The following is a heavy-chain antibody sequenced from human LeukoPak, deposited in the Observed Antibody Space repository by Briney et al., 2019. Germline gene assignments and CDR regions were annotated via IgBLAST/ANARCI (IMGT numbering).Heavy chain of an antibody. D-gene: IGHD2-2*02. V-gene: IGHV4-39*01. CDR1: GGSISSSSYY. CDR3: ARNTPPHNAQPYYYYYYMDV. Sequence: PSETLSLTCTVSGGSISSSSYYWGWIRQPPGKGLEWIGSIYYSGSTYYNPSLKSRVTISVDTSKNQFSLKLSSVTAADTAVYYCARNTPPHNAQPYYYYYYMDVWGKGTTVTVSS. J-gene: IGHJ6*03. CDR2: IYYSGST.